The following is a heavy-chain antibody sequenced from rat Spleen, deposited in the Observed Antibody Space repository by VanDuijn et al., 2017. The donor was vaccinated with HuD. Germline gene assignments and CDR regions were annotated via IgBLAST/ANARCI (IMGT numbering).Heavy chain of an antibody. CDR2: IIFDGSKT. Sequence: EVQLVESDGGLVQPGRSLKLSCAASGFTLSDYNMAWVRQAPKKGLEWVATIIFDGSKTYYRDSMKGRFTVSRDNAKSTLYLQMDSLRSEDTATYYCARHWGYWGQGVMVTVSS. D-gene: IGHD4-6*01. CDR1: GFTLSDYN. J-gene: IGHJ2*01. CDR3: ARHWGY. V-gene: IGHV5S10*01.